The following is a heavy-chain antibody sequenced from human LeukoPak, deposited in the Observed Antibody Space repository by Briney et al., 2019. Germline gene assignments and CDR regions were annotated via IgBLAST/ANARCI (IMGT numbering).Heavy chain of an antibody. V-gene: IGHV4-59*08. D-gene: IGHD6-13*01. CDR1: GGSISSYY. Sequence: SEALSLTCTVSGGSISSYYWSWIRQPPGKGLEWIGYIYYSGSTNYNPSLKSRVTISVDTSKNQFSLKLSSVTAADTAVYYCARRGGSSWYPTADLGTRWFDPWGQGTLVTVSS. J-gene: IGHJ5*02. CDR3: ARRGGSSWYPTADLGTRWFDP. CDR2: IYYSGST.